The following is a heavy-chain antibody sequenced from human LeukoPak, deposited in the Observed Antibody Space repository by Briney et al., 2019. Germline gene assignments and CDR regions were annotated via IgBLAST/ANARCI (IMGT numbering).Heavy chain of an antibody. V-gene: IGHV4-59*11. CDR1: GGSMIDHY. D-gene: IGHD3-16*02. Sequence: SETLSPTCTVSGGSMIDHYWRWVRQPPGKGLEWVGYMHHSGKANSNPSLKSRVTISVDTSKNQVSLKLSSVTAADTAVYYCARFLDDYVWGSYLPRDYYGMDVWGQGTTVTVSS. CDR2: MHHSGKA. CDR3: ARFLDDYVWGSYLPRDYYGMDV. J-gene: IGHJ6*02.